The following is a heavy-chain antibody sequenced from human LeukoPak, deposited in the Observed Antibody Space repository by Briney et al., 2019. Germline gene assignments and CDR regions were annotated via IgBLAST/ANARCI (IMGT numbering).Heavy chain of an antibody. V-gene: IGHV3-11*04. CDR2: ISSSGSTI. CDR3: AVSSSSDAFDI. CDR1: GFTFSDYY. J-gene: IGHJ3*02. D-gene: IGHD6-6*01. Sequence: GGSLRLSCAASGFTFSDYYMSWIRQAPGKGLEWVSYISSSGSTIYYADSVKGRFTISRDNAKNSLYLQMNSLRAEDTAVYYCAVSSSSDAFDIWGQGTMVTASS.